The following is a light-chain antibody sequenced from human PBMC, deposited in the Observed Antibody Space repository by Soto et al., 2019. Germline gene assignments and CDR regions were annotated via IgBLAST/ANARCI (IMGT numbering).Light chain of an antibody. Sequence: QSVLTQPASVSGSPGQSITISCTGTSSDVGGYNYVSWYQQHPGKAPKLMIYDVSTRPSGVSNRFSGSKSGNTASLTISGLQAEDEADYYCSSYTSSSTRDVVFGGGTQLTVL. J-gene: IGLJ2*01. CDR2: DVS. CDR1: SSDVGGYNY. CDR3: SSYTSSSTRDVV. V-gene: IGLV2-14*01.